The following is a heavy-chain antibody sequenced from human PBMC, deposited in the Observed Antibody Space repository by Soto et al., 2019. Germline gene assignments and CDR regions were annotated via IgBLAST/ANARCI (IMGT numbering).Heavy chain of an antibody. CDR3: ARHDRRSSSSYYMDV. D-gene: IGHD6-6*01. CDR1: GGSISSSSYY. CDR2: IYYSGST. Sequence: QLQLQESGPGLVKPSETLSLTCTVSGGSISSSSYYWGWIRQPPGKGLEWIGSIYYSGSTYYNPSLKSRVTISVDTSKNQFSLKLSSVTAADTAVYYCARHDRRSSSSYYMDVWGKGTTLTVSS. J-gene: IGHJ6*03. V-gene: IGHV4-39*01.